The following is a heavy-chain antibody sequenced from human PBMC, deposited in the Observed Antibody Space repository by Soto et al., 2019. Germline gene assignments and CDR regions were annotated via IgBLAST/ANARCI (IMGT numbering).Heavy chain of an antibody. CDR3: AREWGSSGWSSPDY. Sequence: QVQLVESGGGVVQPGRSLRLSCAASGFTFSTYAMHWVRQAPGKGLEWGAFISYDGSNKYYADSVKGRFTISRDNSKNTLYLQMNSLRTEDTAVYYCAREWGSSGWSSPDYWGQGTLVTVSS. V-gene: IGHV3-30-3*01. J-gene: IGHJ4*02. CDR1: GFTFSTYA. D-gene: IGHD6-19*01. CDR2: ISYDGSNK.